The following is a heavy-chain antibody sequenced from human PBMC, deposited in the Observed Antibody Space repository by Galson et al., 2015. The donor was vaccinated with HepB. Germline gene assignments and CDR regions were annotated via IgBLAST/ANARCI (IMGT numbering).Heavy chain of an antibody. Sequence: SLRLSCAASGFTFSSYAMHWVRQAPGKGLEWVAVISYDGSNKYYADSVKGRFTISRDNSKNTLYLQMNSLRAEDTAVYYCARDNLGDYGDYWGQGTLVTVSS. V-gene: IGHV3-30*04. CDR3: ARDNLGDYGDY. J-gene: IGHJ4*02. CDR1: GFTFSSYA. D-gene: IGHD1-26*01. CDR2: ISYDGSNK.